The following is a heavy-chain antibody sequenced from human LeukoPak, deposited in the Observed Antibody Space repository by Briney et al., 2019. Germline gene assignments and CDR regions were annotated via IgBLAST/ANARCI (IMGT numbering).Heavy chain of an antibody. CDR2: INPNSGGT. D-gene: IGHD2-8*01. V-gene: IGHV1-2*02. CDR3: ARVRSYCTNGVCYWDLDY. Sequence: ASVKVSCKASGYTFTDYCMEWVRQAPGQGLEWMGWINPNSGGTNYAQKFQGRVTMTRDTSISTAYMELSRLRSDDTAVYYCARVRSYCTNGVCYWDLDYWGQGTLVTVSS. CDR1: GYTFTDYC. J-gene: IGHJ4*02.